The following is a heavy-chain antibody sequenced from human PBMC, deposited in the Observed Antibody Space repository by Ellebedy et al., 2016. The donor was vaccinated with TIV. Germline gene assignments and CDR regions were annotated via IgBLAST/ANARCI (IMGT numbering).Heavy chain of an antibody. D-gene: IGHD2-21*02. V-gene: IGHV1-46*01. CDR3: ARGLSAYCGGDCYSDAFDI. J-gene: IGHJ3*02. CDR2: INPSGGST. Sequence: ASVKVSCKASGYTFTSYGISWVRQAPGQGLEWMGIINPSGGSTSYAQKFQGRVTMTRDTSTSTVYMELSSLRSEDTAVYYCARGLSAYCGGDCYSDAFDIWGQGTMVTVSS. CDR1: GYTFTSYG.